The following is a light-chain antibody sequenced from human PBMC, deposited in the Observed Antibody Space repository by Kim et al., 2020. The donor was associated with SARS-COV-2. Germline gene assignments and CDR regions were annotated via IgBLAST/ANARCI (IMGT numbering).Light chain of an antibody. Sequence: QSVLTQPPSVFGAPGHRVTISCTGRSSNLGAGSDVHWYQHLPGSAPKLLIFANINRPSGVPDRFFGSRSGTSASLTITRLQAEDEADYYCQSYDNSLNNKVFGGGTKVTVL. CDR1: SSNLGAGSD. CDR2: ANI. V-gene: IGLV1-40*01. CDR3: QSYDNSLNNKV. J-gene: IGLJ2*01.